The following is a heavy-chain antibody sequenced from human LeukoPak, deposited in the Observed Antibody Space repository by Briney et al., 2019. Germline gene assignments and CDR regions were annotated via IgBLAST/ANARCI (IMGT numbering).Heavy chain of an antibody. J-gene: IGHJ4*02. V-gene: IGHV1-18*01. CDR3: ARDYPDGGGGRYFDWLPVF. CDR2: ISGYNGDT. CDR1: GFIFTKYG. Sequence: ASVKVSCKASGFIFTKYGISWVRQAPGQGLEWVGWISGYNGDTNYAQKLQGRATMTTDTSTTTAYMELRSLRSDDTAFYYCARDYPDGGGGRYFDWLPVFWGQGTLVTVSS. D-gene: IGHD3-9*01.